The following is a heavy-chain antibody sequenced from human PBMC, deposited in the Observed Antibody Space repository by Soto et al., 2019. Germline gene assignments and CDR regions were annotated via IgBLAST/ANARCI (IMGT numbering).Heavy chain of an antibody. CDR2: IYYSGST. V-gene: IGHV4-31*03. Sequence: PSETLSLTCTVSGGSISSGGYYWSWIRQHPGKGLEWIGYIYYSGSTYYNPSLKSRVTISVDTSKNQFSLKLSSVTAADTAVYYCARAITMVRGVMAPYYYYGMDVWGQGTTVTV. J-gene: IGHJ6*02. CDR1: GGSISSGGYY. CDR3: ARAITMVRGVMAPYYYYGMDV. D-gene: IGHD3-10*01.